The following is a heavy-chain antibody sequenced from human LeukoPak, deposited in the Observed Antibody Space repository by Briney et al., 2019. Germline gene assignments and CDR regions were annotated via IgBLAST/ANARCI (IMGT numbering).Heavy chain of an antibody. J-gene: IGHJ5*02. Sequence: PSETLSLTCTVSGGSISSYYWSWIRQPPGKGLEWIGYIYTSGSTNYNPSLKSRVTISVDTSKNQFSLKLSSVTAADTAVYYCARVGSKAYNWFDPWGQGTLVTVSS. CDR3: ARVGSKAYNWFDP. CDR2: IYTSGST. V-gene: IGHV4-4*09. CDR1: GGSISSYY. D-gene: IGHD3-10*01.